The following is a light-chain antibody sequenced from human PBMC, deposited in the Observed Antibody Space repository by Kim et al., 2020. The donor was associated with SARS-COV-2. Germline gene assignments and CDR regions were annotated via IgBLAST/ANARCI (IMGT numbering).Light chain of an antibody. CDR3: AVWDDSLNGVV. CDR2: NIN. V-gene: IGLV1-44*01. Sequence: ELTQPPSASGTPGQRVTISCSGNSSNIGSNAVTWCQQLPGTTPKLLIYNINQRPSGVPDRFSGSKSDTSASLAISGLQSEDEADYYCAVWDDSLNGVVFGGGTQLAVL. J-gene: IGLJ2*01. CDR1: SSNIGSNA.